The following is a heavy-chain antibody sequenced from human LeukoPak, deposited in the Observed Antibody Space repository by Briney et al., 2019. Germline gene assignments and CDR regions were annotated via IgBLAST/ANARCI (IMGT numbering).Heavy chain of an antibody. CDR3: ARGVGYGDSRHYDH. CDR2: IYNYGST. Sequence: WETLSLTCTVSGASITSYYWTWIRQSPEKGPERIGYIYNYGSTKYEPSLKSRVSISDDTAKNQFSLNVKSVTAADTAVYYCARGVGYGDSRHYDHWGHGIQVTVPS. CDR1: GASITSYY. J-gene: IGHJ4*01. V-gene: IGHV4-59*01. D-gene: IGHD4-17*01.